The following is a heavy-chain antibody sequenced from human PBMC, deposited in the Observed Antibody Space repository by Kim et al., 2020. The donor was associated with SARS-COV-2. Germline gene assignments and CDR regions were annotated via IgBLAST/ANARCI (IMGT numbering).Heavy chain of an antibody. CDR3: ARQRGSYYYSPFDY. CDR1: GGSISSSSYY. D-gene: IGHD3-22*01. CDR2: IYYSGST. V-gene: IGHV4-39*01. J-gene: IGHJ4*02. Sequence: SETLSLTCTVSGGSISSSSYYWGWIRQPPGKGLEWIGSIYYSGSTYYNPSLKSRVTISVDTSKNQFSLKLSSVTAADTAVYYCARQRGSYYYSPFDYWGQGTLVTVSS.